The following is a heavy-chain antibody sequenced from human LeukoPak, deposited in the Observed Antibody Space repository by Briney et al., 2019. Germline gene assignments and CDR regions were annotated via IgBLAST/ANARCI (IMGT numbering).Heavy chain of an antibody. CDR2: ISSSGSTI. D-gene: IGHD2-15*01. Sequence: PGGSLRLSCAASGFTFSSYEMNWVRQAPGKGLEWVSYISSSGSTIYYADSVKGRFTISRDNAKNSLYLQMNSLRAEDTAVYYCARDGDCSGGSCASMDVWGKGTTVTVSS. J-gene: IGHJ6*03. CDR3: ARDGDCSGGSCASMDV. V-gene: IGHV3-48*03. CDR1: GFTFSSYE.